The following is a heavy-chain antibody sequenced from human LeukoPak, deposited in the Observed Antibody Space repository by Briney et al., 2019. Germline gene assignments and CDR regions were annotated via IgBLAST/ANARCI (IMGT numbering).Heavy chain of an antibody. V-gene: IGHV1-2*02. D-gene: IGHD3-10*01. J-gene: IGHJ2*01. Sequence: ASVKVSCKASGYTFTGYYMHWVRQSPGQGLAWVGWINPNSGGTNYAQKCQGRVTMTRDTSIRTAYIELSRLRSEDTAVYYCARDADSRGYGSGSYRRYWYFDLWGRGTLVTVSS. CDR3: ARDADSRGYGSGSYRRYWYFDL. CDR1: GYTFTGYY. CDR2: INPNSGGT.